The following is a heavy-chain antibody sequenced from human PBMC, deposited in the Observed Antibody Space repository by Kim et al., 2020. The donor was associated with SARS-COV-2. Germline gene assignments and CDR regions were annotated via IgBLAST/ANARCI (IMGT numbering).Heavy chain of an antibody. CDR3: ARVRAGNYFNY. CDR2: IYSDGSRT. Sequence: GGSLRLSCAASGLIFKNYWMNWVRQIPGKGLEWVSLIYSDGSRTGYADSVRGRFTISRDNANDTLYLQMNNLRADDTALYFCARVRAGNYFNYWGQGTLVTVSS. D-gene: IGHD1-1*01. CDR1: GLIFKNYW. V-gene: IGHV3-74*01. J-gene: IGHJ4*02.